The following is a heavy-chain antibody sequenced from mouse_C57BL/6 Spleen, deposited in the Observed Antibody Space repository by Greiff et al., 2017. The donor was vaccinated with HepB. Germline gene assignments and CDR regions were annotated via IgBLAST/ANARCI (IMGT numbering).Heavy chain of an antibody. Sequence: EVQLQQSGPVLVKPGASVKMSCKASGYTFTDYYMNWVKQSHGKSLEWIGVINPYNGGTSYNQKFKGKATLTVDKSSSTAYMELNSLTSEDSAVYYCARFHYDYDGYFDYWGQGTTLTVSS. CDR2: INPYNGGT. CDR1: GYTFTDYY. D-gene: IGHD2-4*01. V-gene: IGHV1-19*01. CDR3: ARFHYDYDGYFDY. J-gene: IGHJ2*01.